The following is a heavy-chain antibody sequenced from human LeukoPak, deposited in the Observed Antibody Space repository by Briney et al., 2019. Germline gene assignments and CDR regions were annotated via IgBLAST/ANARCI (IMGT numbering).Heavy chain of an antibody. V-gene: IGHV3-23*01. CDR1: GFTFSSYG. D-gene: IGHD6-19*01. CDR2: IGGSGGST. Sequence: PGGTLRLSCAASGFTFSSYGMSWVRQAPGKGLEWVSAIGGSGGSTYYADSVKGRFTISRDNSKNTLYLQMNSLRAEDTAVYYCAKSPYSSGWLHYYWGQGTLVTVSS. CDR3: AKSPYSSGWLHYY. J-gene: IGHJ4*02.